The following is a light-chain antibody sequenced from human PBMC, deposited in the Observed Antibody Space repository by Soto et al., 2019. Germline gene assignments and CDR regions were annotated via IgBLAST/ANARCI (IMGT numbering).Light chain of an antibody. CDR3: AVWDDSLSGVV. J-gene: IGLJ2*01. V-gene: IGLV1-47*02. Sequence: QSALAQPPSASGTPGQRVTISCSGSTSNIGSNLASWYQQLPGSAPKLLIYNDNERPSGVPDRFSGSKSGTSASLGISGLRSEDEAHYFCAVWDDSLSGVVFGGGTKVTVL. CDR1: TSNIGSNL. CDR2: NDN.